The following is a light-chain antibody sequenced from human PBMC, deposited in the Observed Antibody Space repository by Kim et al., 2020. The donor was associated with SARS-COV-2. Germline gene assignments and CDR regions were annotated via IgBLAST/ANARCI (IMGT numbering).Light chain of an antibody. CDR1: SSNIGSNY. J-gene: IGLJ3*02. CDR2: RNN. CDR3: ATWDDSLSGWV. Sequence: GQMVTISCSGSSSNIGSNYVYWYHQLPGTAPKLLIYRNNQRPSGVPARFSGSKSGTSASLAISGLRSEDEADYYCATWDDSLSGWVFGGGTKVTVL. V-gene: IGLV1-47*01.